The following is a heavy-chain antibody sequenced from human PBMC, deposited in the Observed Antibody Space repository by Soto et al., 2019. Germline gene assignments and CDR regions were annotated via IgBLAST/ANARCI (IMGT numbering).Heavy chain of an antibody. Sequence: GESLKISCAASGFTFSSYAMSWVRQAPGKGLEWVSAISGSGGSTYYADSVKGRFTISRDNSKNTLYLQMNSLRAEDTAVYYCAKDASEWYQLLFFDYWGQGTLVTVSS. CDR1: GFTFSSYA. CDR2: ISGSGGST. CDR3: AKDASEWYQLLFFDY. V-gene: IGHV3-23*01. D-gene: IGHD2-2*01. J-gene: IGHJ4*02.